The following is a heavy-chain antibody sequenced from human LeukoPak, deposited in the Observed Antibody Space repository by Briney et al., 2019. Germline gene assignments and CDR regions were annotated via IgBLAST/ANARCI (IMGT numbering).Heavy chain of an antibody. CDR2: ISAYNGNT. CDR3: ARGIAAAGIGDEYYFDY. CDR1: VYTFTSYG. Sequence: ASVKVSCKASVYTFTSYGISWVRQAPGQGLEWMGWISAYNGNTNYAQKLQGRVTMTTDTSTSTAYMELRSLRSDDTAVYYCARGIAAAGIGDEYYFDYWGQGTLVTVSS. D-gene: IGHD6-13*01. V-gene: IGHV1-18*01. J-gene: IGHJ4*02.